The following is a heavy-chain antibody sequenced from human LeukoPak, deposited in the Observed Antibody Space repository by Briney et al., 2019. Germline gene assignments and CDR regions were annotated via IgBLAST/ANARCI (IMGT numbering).Heavy chain of an antibody. Sequence: ASVKVSCKASGYTFTSYYMHWVRQAPGQGLEWMGIINPSGGSTNYAQKLQGRVTMTRDTSTSTVYMELSSLRSEDTAVYYCARDALPGFYGDYRHWFDPWGQGTLVTVSS. J-gene: IGHJ5*02. D-gene: IGHD4-17*01. CDR3: ARDALPGFYGDYRHWFDP. CDR2: INPSGGST. V-gene: IGHV1-46*03. CDR1: GYTFTSYY.